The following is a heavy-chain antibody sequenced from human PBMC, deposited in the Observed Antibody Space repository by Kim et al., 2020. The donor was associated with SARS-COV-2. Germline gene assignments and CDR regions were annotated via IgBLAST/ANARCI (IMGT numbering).Heavy chain of an antibody. J-gene: IGHJ6*02. Sequence: ASVKVSCKASGYTFTSYAMHWVRQAPGQRLEWMGWINAGNGNTKYSQNFQGRVTITRDTSASTAYMELSSLRSEDTAVYYCARDEIDLGVGAHYYYGMDVWGQGTTVTVSS. V-gene: IGHV1-3*01. CDR3: ARDEIDLGVGAHYYYGMDV. CDR1: GYTFTSYA. CDR2: INAGNGNT. D-gene: IGHD3-16*01.